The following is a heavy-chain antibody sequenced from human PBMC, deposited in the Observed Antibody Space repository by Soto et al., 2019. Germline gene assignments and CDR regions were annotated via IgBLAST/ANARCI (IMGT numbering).Heavy chain of an antibody. CDR3: ARDQTVTGPSTFDY. J-gene: IGHJ4*02. D-gene: IGHD6-19*01. V-gene: IGHV3-74*01. Sequence: GGSLRLSCAVSGFTFSSYWMHWVRQAPGKGLVWVSRIDAAGSSTIYADAVEGRFTISRDKAKNTLYLQMNSLRAEDAAVYYCARDQTVTGPSTFDYCGQGTLVTVSS. CDR1: GFTFSSYW. CDR2: IDAAGSST.